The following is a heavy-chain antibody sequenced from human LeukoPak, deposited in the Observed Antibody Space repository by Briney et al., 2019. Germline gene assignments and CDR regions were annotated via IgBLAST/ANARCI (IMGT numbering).Heavy chain of an antibody. CDR1: GYSFTTQW. V-gene: IGHV5-51*01. D-gene: IGHD3/OR15-3a*01. CDR2: IYPGDSDS. J-gene: IGHJ4*02. CDR3: ARRGRTERILDY. Sequence: PGESLKISCKGSGYSFTTQWIGWVRKMPGKGLEWMGIIYPGDSDSRYSPSFQGQVTISADKSITTAYLLWSSLKASDTAMYYCARRGRTERILDYWGQGTLVTVSS.